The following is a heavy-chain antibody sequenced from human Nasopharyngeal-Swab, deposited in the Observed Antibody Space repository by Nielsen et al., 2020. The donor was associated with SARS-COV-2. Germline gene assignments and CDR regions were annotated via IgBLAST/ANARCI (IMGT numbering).Heavy chain of an antibody. J-gene: IGHJ4*02. D-gene: IGHD7-27*01. V-gene: IGHV3-7*01. CDR3: ARDFLTGSTTSPLHY. CDR2: IKQDGSEK. Sequence: VRQAPGKGLEWVANIKQDGSEKYYVDSVKGRFTISRDNARKSLYLRMNSLRAEDTAAYCCARDFLTGSTTSPLHYWGQGTLVTVSS.